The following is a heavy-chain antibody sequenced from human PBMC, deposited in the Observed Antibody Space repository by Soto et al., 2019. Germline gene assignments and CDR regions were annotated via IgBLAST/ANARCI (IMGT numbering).Heavy chain of an antibody. D-gene: IGHD2-8*01. CDR3: ARDKGYCTNGVCQNWFDP. CDR1: GYTFTSYG. Sequence: QVQLVQSGAEVKKPGASVKVSCKASGYTFTSYGISWVRQAPGQGLEWMGWISAYNGNTNYAQKLRGRVTMTTDTSTSTAYMELRSLRSDDTAVYYCARDKGYCTNGVCQNWFDPWGQGTLVTVSS. J-gene: IGHJ5*02. V-gene: IGHV1-18*01. CDR2: ISAYNGNT.